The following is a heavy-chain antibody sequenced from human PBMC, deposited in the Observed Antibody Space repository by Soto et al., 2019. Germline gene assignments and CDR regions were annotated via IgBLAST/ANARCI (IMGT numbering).Heavy chain of an antibody. J-gene: IGHJ5*02. CDR1: GGSITSYF. Sequence: PSETLSLTCTVSGGSITSYFWSWIRQPPGKGLEWIGYIYYSGTTYYNPSLKSRVTISVDTSKNQFSLKLTSVTAADTAVYYCAGQALAFDPWGQGTLVTVSS. V-gene: IGHV4-59*03. CDR2: IYYSGTT. D-gene: IGHD6-6*01. CDR3: AGQALAFDP.